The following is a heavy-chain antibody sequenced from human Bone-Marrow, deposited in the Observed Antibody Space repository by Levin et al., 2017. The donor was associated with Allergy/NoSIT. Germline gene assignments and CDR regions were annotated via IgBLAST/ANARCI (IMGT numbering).Heavy chain of an antibody. D-gene: IGHD6-19*01. Sequence: PGGSLRLSCAASGFSVTRKYMTWVRQAPGKGLEWISVIYTGGKTYYADSVKGRFTISKDTSKNTVYLQMNSLRAEDTAVYYCAMDQNWVAGILGYWGQGTLVTVSS. V-gene: IGHV3-66*01. CDR2: IYTGGKT. CDR3: AMDQNWVAGILGY. J-gene: IGHJ4*02. CDR1: GFSVTRKY.